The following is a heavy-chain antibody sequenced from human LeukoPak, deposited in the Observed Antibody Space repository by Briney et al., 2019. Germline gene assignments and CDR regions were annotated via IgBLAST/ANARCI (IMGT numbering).Heavy chain of an antibody. D-gene: IGHD2-2*02. Sequence: PGGSLRLSCAASGFTFSSYAMSWVRQAPGKGLEWVSAISGSGGSTYYADSVKGRFTISRDNSKNTLYLQMNSLRAEDTAVYYCARGPCSSTSCYTIGLSSFSNWFDPWGQGTLVTVSS. CDR3: ARGPCSSTSCYTIGLSSFSNWFDP. CDR1: GFTFSSYA. CDR2: ISGSGGST. J-gene: IGHJ5*02. V-gene: IGHV3-23*01.